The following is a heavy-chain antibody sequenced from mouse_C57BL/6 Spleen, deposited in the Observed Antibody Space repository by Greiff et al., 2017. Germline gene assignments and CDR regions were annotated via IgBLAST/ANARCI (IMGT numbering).Heavy chain of an antibody. CDR1: GYTFTSYG. V-gene: IGHV1-81*01. CDR2: NYPRSGNT. J-gene: IGHJ2*01. D-gene: IGHD1-1*01. Sequence: QVQLQQSGAELARPGASVKLSCKASGYTFTSYGISWVKQRTGQGLEWIGENYPRSGNTYYNEKFKGKATLTADKSSSTAYMELRSLTSEDSAVYFCARSLITTVVAPYYWGQGTTLTVSS. CDR3: ARSLITTVVAPYY.